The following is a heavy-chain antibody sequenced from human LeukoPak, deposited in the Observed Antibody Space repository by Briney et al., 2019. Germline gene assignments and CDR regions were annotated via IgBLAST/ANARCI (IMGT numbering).Heavy chain of an antibody. D-gene: IGHD3-3*01. CDR1: RFRFSSHG. Sequence: GGSLRLSCAASRFRFSSHGMHWVRQAPGKGLEWVAFIRYDGSDKYYADTVTGRFSISRDNSKNILSLQMTTLRPDDTAVYFCVRDTSVGAAYFDFWGQGALVAVSS. J-gene: IGHJ4*02. V-gene: IGHV3-30*02. CDR2: IRYDGSDK. CDR3: VRDTSVGAAYFDF.